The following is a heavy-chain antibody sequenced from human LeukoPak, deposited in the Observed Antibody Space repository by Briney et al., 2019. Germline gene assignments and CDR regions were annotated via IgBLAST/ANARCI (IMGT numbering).Heavy chain of an antibody. V-gene: IGHV3-23*01. Sequence: GGSLRLSCAASGFTFSSYGMSWVRQAPGKGLEWVSAISGSGGSTYYADSVKGRFTISRDNSKNTLYPQMNSLRAEDTAVYYCARDRHKYNYDSGGYPPYWGQGTLVTVSS. CDR3: ARDRHKYNYDSGGYPPY. CDR2: ISGSGGST. CDR1: GFTFSSYG. J-gene: IGHJ4*02. D-gene: IGHD3-22*01.